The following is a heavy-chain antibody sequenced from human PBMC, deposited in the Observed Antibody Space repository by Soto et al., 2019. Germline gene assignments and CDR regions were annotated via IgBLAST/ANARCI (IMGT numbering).Heavy chain of an antibody. CDR3: ARHPPGYSHGYRIDY. J-gene: IGHJ4*02. D-gene: IGHD5-18*01. CDR2: IYYSGST. CDR1: GGSISSSSYY. Sequence: QLQLQESGPGLVKPSETLSLTCTVSGGSISSSSYYWGWIRQPPGKGLEWIGSIYYSGSTYYNPSLRSRVTISGNTSKIQFTLKRTSVTAANTAVYYCARHPPGYSHGYRIDYWGQGTLVTVS. V-gene: IGHV4-39*01.